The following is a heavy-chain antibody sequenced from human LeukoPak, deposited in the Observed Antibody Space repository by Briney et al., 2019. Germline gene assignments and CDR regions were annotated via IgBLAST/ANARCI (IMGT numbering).Heavy chain of an antibody. CDR2: ISGSGGST. CDR1: GFTFSSYA. J-gene: IGHJ4*02. V-gene: IGHV3-23*01. Sequence: GGSLRLSCAASGFTFSSYAMSWVRQAPGKGLEWVSAISGSGGSTYYADSVKGRFTISRDNFKNTLYLQMNSLRAEDTAVYYCAKDLQGSVADYYDYWGQGTLVTVSS. CDR3: AKDLQGSVADYYDY. D-gene: IGHD6-19*01.